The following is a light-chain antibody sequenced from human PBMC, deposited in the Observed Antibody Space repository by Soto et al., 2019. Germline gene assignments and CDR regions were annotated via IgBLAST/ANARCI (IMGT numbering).Light chain of an antibody. CDR1: QSVNGNY. Sequence: ETVLTQSPGTLSLSPGERATLSCRASQSVNGNYLAWYQQKPGQAPRLLIYGTSSRATGIPDRFSGSGSGTDFTLTISSLEHEDFAVYYCQLGITFGQGTRLEIK. CDR2: GTS. V-gene: IGKV3-20*01. J-gene: IGKJ5*01. CDR3: QLGIT.